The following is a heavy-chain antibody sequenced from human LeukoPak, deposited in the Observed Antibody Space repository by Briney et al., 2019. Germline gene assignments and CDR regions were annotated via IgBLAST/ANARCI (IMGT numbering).Heavy chain of an antibody. J-gene: IGHJ4*02. Sequence: SETLSLTCAVYGGSFSGYYWSWIRQPPGKGLEWIGEINHSGSTNYNPSLKSRVTISVDTSKNQFSLRLSSVTAADTAVYYCAILGYCSSTSCPDYWGQGTLVTVSS. CDR3: AILGYCSSTSCPDY. CDR2: INHSGST. CDR1: GGSFSGYY. V-gene: IGHV4-34*01. D-gene: IGHD2-2*01.